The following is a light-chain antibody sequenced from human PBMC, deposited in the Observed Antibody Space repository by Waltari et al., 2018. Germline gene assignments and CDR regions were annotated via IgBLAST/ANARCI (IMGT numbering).Light chain of an antibody. CDR1: ESIATN. J-gene: IGKJ1*01. CDR3: QQYNNWPPST. V-gene: IGKV3-15*01. CDR2: HAS. Sequence: EILLTQSPDTLSVSPGERVTLSCRASESIATNLAWYQQRPGQAPRLLIVHASSRATDIPAKFSGSGSGTEFTLTISSLQAEDFAVYYCQQYNNWPPSTFGQGTKVEFK.